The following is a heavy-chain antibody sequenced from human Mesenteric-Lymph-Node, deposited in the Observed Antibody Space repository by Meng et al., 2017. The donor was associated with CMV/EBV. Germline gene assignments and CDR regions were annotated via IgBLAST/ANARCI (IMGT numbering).Heavy chain of an antibody. CDR3: ARHQRWLKSEGGFNY. V-gene: IGHV4-34*01. Sequence: LQRGGRAVLHPSETLSLPWPVYVGSCSGYNRSWIRQPPGKGLEWIGEINHSGSTNYNPSLKSRVTISVDTSKNQFSLKLSSVTAADTAVYYCARHQRWLKSEGGFNYWGQGTLVTVSS. CDR2: INHSGST. D-gene: IGHD4-23*01. J-gene: IGHJ4*02. CDR1: VGSCSGYN.